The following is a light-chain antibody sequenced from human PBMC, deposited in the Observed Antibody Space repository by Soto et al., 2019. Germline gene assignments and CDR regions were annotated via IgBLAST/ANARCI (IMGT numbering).Light chain of an antibody. Sequence: QSALTQPPSASGSPGQSVTIPCTGTSSDVGGYNSVSWYQQHPGKVPKLMIYEVSKPPSGVPDRFSGSKSGNTPSLTVSGLQAEDEDYYYGSSYAGSNNLVFGGGTKVTVL. CDR2: EVS. V-gene: IGLV2-8*01. CDR3: SSYAGSNNLV. CDR1: SSDVGGYNS. J-gene: IGLJ2*01.